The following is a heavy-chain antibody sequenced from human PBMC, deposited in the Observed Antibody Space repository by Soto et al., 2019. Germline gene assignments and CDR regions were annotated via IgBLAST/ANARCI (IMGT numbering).Heavy chain of an antibody. D-gene: IGHD6-13*01. CDR2: ISGSGGST. Sequence: GGSLRLSCAASGFTLSSHAMSWVRQAPGKGLEWVSAISGSGGSTYYADSVKGRFTISRDNSKNTLYLQMNSLRAEDTAVYYCVTTPPHSSSWFPPRAGYWGQGNLGTVSS. J-gene: IGHJ4*03. V-gene: IGHV3-23*01. CDR1: GFTLSSHA. CDR3: VTTPPHSSSWFPPRAGY.